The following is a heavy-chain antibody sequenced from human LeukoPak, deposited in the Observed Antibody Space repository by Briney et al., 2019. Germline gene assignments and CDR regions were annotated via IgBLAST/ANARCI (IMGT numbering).Heavy chain of an antibody. CDR1: GFTFSSYS. Sequence: GGSLRLSCAASGFTFSSYSMNWARQAPGKGLEWVSYISSSSSTIYYADSVKGRFTISRDNAKNSLYLQMNSLRDEDTAVYYCARDRSAKYYYDSSGYYDAFDIWGQGTMVTVS. CDR3: ARDRSAKYYYDSSGYYDAFDI. D-gene: IGHD3-22*01. J-gene: IGHJ3*02. V-gene: IGHV3-48*02. CDR2: ISSSSSTI.